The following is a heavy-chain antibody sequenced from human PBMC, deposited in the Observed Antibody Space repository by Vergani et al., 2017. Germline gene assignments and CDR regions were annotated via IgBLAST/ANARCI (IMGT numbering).Heavy chain of an antibody. Sequence: QVQLVQSVAEVKKPGSSVKVSCKASGYTFTSYGISWVRQAPGQGLEWMGWISAYNGNTNYAQKLQGRVTMTTDTSTSTAYMELRSLRSDDTAVYYCARGLSDYYGSGSFPNDDYWGQGTLVTVSS. CDR3: ARGLSDYYGSGSFPNDDY. CDR2: ISAYNGNT. J-gene: IGHJ4*02. D-gene: IGHD3-10*01. CDR1: GYTFTSYG. V-gene: IGHV1-18*01.